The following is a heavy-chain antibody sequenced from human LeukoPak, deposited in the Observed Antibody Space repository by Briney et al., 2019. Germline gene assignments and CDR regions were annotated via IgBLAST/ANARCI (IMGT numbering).Heavy chain of an antibody. V-gene: IGHV3-21*01. CDR1: GFTFSSYS. Sequence: PGGSLRLSCAASGFTFSSYSMNWVRQAPGKGLEWVSSISSSSSYIYYADSVKGRFTISRDNAKNSLYLQMNSLRAEDTAVYYCARDKGGSGDGTVWGQGTLVTVSS. CDR2: ISSSSSYI. CDR3: ARDKGGSGDGTV. J-gene: IGHJ4*02. D-gene: IGHD2-21*01.